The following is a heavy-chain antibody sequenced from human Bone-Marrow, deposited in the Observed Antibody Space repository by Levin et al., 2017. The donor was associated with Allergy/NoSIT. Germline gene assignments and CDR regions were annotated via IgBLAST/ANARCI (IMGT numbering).Heavy chain of an antibody. CDR1: GYTFTSYD. V-gene: IGHV1-8*01. D-gene: IGHD3-10*01. CDR3: ARVRWFGDSRYNWFDP. J-gene: IGHJ5*02. Sequence: GESLKISCKASGYTFTSYDINWVRQATGQGLEWMGWMNPNSGNTGYAQKFQGRVTMTRNTSISTAYMELSSLRSEDTAVYYCARVRWFGDSRYNWFDPWGQGTLVTVSS. CDR2: MNPNSGNT.